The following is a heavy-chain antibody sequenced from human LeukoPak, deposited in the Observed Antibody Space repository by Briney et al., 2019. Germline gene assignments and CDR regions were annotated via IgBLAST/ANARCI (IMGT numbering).Heavy chain of an antibody. V-gene: IGHV1-69*01. Sequence: GSSVKVSCKASGGTFSSYAISWVRQAPGQGLEWMGGIIPIFGTANYAQKFQGRDTITADESTSTAYMELSSLRSEDTAVYYCARSIVVVPAAILALYYYYGMDVWGKGTTVTVSS. J-gene: IGHJ6*04. D-gene: IGHD2-2*02. CDR3: ARSIVVVPAAILALYYYYGMDV. CDR1: GGTFSSYA. CDR2: IIPIFGTA.